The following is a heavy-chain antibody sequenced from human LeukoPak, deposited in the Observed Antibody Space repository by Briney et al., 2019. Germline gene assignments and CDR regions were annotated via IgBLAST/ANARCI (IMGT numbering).Heavy chain of an antibody. J-gene: IGHJ4*02. Sequence: SETLSLTCAVYGGSFSGYYWSWIRQPPGKGLEWIGEINHSGSTNYNPSLKSRVTISVDTSKNQFSLKLSSVTAADTAVYYCARSGTLGFDYWGQGTLVTVSS. CDR2: INHSGST. CDR1: GGSFSGYY. D-gene: IGHD3-10*01. V-gene: IGHV4-34*01. CDR3: ARSGTLGFDY.